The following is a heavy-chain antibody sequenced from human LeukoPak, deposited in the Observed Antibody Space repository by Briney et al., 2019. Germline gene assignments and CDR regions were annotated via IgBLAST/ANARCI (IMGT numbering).Heavy chain of an antibody. Sequence: GESLKISCKRSGYSFTSYWIGWVRQMPGKGLEWMGIIYPGDSDTRYSPSFQGQVTISADKSISTAYLQWSSLKASDTAMYYCARLSRDSSGYYYAFDYWGQGTLVTVSS. V-gene: IGHV5-51*01. J-gene: IGHJ4*02. CDR1: GYSFTSYW. CDR2: IYPGDSDT. CDR3: ARLSRDSSGYYYAFDY. D-gene: IGHD3-22*01.